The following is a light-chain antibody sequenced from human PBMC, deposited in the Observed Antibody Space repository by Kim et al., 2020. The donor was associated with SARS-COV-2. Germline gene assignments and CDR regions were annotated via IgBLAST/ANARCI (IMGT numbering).Light chain of an antibody. V-gene: IGLV2-14*03. CDR2: DVN. CDR3: SSFTSSSTFV. Sequence: GQSITVSCTGTSSDVGEYDYVSWYQHHPGKVPKLMIYDVNKRPSGVSTRFSGSKSGNTASLTISGLQAEDEADYYCSSFTSSSTFVLGTGTKVTVL. CDR1: SSDVGEYDY. J-gene: IGLJ1*01.